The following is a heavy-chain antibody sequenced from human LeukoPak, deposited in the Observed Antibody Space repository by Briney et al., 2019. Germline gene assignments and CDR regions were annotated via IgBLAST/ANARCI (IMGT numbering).Heavy chain of an antibody. V-gene: IGHV3-23*01. CDR3: ARGPGGSYYPFDY. CDR2: ISESGST. CDR1: GFTFSSYA. D-gene: IGHD1-26*01. J-gene: IGHJ4*02. Sequence: PGGSLRLSCAASGFTFSSYAMSWVRQAPGKGLEWVSVISESGSTYNVDSVKGRFTVSRDNSKNMLYLQMNSLKAEDTAVYYCARGPGGSYYPFDYWGQGTLVTVSS.